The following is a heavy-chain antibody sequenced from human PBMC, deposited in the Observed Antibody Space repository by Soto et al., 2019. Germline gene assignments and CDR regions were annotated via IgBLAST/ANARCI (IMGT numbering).Heavy chain of an antibody. Sequence: ASVKVSCKASGYPFTASTMHWVRQAPGQRLEWMGWINTGNGNTKYSQKFQGRVTITRDTSASTAYMELSSLKSEDTAVYYCATLCGGDCYSSDRWRQGTLVTVSS. CDR2: INTGNGNT. CDR3: ATLCGGDCYSSDR. D-gene: IGHD2-21*02. V-gene: IGHV1-3*04. J-gene: IGHJ5*02. CDR1: GYPFTAST.